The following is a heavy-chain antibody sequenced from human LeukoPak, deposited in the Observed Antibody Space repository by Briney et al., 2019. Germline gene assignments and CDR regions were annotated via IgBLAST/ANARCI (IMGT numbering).Heavy chain of an antibody. CDR1: GFTFSNYW. Sequence: GGSLRLSCAASGFTFSNYWMHWVRQAPGKGLMWVSRVDADGSTTRYADSVKDRFTISRDNAKNTVYLQMNRLRVEDTAVYYCARGDYMRGGNWGQGTLVTVSS. V-gene: IGHV3-74*01. CDR2: VDADGSTT. D-gene: IGHD3-16*01. J-gene: IGHJ4*02. CDR3: ARGDYMRGGN.